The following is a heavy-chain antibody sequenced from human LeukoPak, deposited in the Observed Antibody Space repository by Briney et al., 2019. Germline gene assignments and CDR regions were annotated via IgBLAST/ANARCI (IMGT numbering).Heavy chain of an antibody. Sequence: PSETLSLTCTVSGGSISGSFYYWGWIRRPPGKGLKWIGSIYNSGTTHYNPSLKSGTTYYNPSLKSRGTISVDMSKNQFSLKLSSVTAADTAMYYCASSYDILSPSFDYWGQGTLVTVSS. CDR2: IYNSGTTHYNPSLKSGTT. CDR3: ASSYDILSPSFDY. CDR1: GGSISGSFYY. V-gene: IGHV4-39*07. D-gene: IGHD3-9*01. J-gene: IGHJ4*02.